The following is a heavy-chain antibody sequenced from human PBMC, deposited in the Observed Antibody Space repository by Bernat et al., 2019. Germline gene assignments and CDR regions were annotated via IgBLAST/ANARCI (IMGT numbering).Heavy chain of an antibody. CDR1: GGSISTGSYY. D-gene: IGHD6-6*01. J-gene: IGHJ3*02. V-gene: IGHV4-39*01. CDR3: ARLGSSSDAFDI. Sequence: QLQLQESGPGLVKPSETLSLTCTVSGGSISTGSYYWGWIRQPPGKGLEWIGSIYYSGSTYNNPSLKSRVTISVDTSKKQFSLNLNSVTAADTAVYYCARLGSSSDAFDIWGQGTMVTVSS. CDR2: IYYSGST.